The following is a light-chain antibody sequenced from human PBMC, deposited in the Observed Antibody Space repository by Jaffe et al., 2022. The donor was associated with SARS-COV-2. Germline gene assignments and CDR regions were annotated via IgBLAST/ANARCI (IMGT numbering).Light chain of an antibody. Sequence: QSALTQPASVSGSPGQSITISCTGTSNDVGSYNLVSWYQQSPGKAPKLIIYEGNKRPSGVSNRFSGSKSGNTASLTISGLQAEDEADYYCCSYAGSKRAVFGGGTKLAVL. CDR2: EGN. CDR3: CSYAGSKRAV. J-gene: IGLJ3*02. V-gene: IGLV2-23*01. CDR1: SNDVGSYNL.